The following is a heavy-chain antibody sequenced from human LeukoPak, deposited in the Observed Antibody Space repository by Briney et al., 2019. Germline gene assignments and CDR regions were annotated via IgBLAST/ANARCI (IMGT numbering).Heavy chain of an antibody. J-gene: IGHJ6*02. V-gene: IGHV1-58*01. CDR2: IVVGSGNT. D-gene: IGHD3-3*01. CDR3: AADGLTIFGVVIQEPNYGMDV. Sequence: ASVKVSCKASGFTFTSSAVQWVRQARGQRLEWIGRIVVGSGNTNYAQKFQERVTITRDMSTSTAYMELSSLRSEDTAVYYCAADGLTIFGVVIQEPNYGMDVWGQGTTVTVSS. CDR1: GFTFTSSA.